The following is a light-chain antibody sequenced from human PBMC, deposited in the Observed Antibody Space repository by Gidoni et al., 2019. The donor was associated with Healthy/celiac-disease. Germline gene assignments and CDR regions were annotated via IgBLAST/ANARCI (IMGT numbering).Light chain of an antibody. CDR1: QSVLYSSNNKNY. CDR3: QQYYSTSWT. V-gene: IGKV4-1*01. J-gene: IGKJ1*01. CDR2: CAS. Sequence: DIVMTQSPESVAVSLGERATINCKSSQSVLYSSNNKNYLAWYQQKPGQPPKLLIYCASTRESGVPDRFSGSGSGTDFTLTISSLQAEDVAVYYCQQYYSTSWTFGQGTKVEIK.